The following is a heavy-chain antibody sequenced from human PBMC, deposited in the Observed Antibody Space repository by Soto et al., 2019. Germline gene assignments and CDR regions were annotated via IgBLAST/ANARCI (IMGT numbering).Heavy chain of an antibody. D-gene: IGHD5-18*01. CDR3: ATQGLPNYYYSGMDV. CDR2: IIPIFGTA. CDR1: GGTFSSYA. Sequence: QVQLVQSGAEVKKPGSSVKVSCKASGGTFSSYAISWVRQAPGQGLEWMGGIIPIFGTADYAQKFQGRVTITADESTTTAYMELSSLRSEDTAVYYCATQGLPNYYYSGMDVWGQGTTVTVSS. J-gene: IGHJ6*02. V-gene: IGHV1-69*12.